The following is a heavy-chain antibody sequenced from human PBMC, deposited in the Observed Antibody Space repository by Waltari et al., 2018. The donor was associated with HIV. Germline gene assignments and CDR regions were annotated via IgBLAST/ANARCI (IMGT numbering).Heavy chain of an antibody. V-gene: IGHV3-73*01. J-gene: IGHJ6*02. Sequence: GSAMHWVRQASGKGLEWVGRIRSKANSYATAYAASVKGFTISRDDSKNTAYLQMNSLKTEDTAVYYCTRWDSSSRRGYYYYYGMDVWGQGTTVTVSS. CDR3: TRWDSSSRRGYYYYYGMDV. CDR2: IRSKANSYAT. CDR1: GSA. D-gene: IGHD6-6*01.